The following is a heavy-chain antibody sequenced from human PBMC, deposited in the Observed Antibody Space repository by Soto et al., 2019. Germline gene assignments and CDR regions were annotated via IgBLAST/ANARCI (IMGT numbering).Heavy chain of an antibody. Sequence: PGGSLRLFCAASGFTFTSYWMSGVRQAAGKGLEWVANIKQDGSEKYYVYSLKGRFTISRDNAKNSRYLQMNSLRAEDTAVNYCARDPASGCTPSFDYWGQGTLVTVSS. CDR2: IKQDGSEK. CDR1: GFTFTSYW. CDR3: ARDPASGCTPSFDY. J-gene: IGHJ4*02. D-gene: IGHD6-19*01. V-gene: IGHV3-7*01.